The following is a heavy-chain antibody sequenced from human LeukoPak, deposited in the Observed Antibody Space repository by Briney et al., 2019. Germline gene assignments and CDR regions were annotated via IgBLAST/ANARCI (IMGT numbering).Heavy chain of an antibody. CDR1: GFTFSSYA. D-gene: IGHD3-10*01. Sequence: GGSLRLSCAASGFTFSSYAMSWVRQVPGKGLEWVSAISGSGGSTYYADSVKGRFTISRDNSKNTLYLQMNSLRAEDTAVYYCAKADLLLDSELDYWGQGTLVTVSS. CDR2: ISGSGGST. V-gene: IGHV3-23*01. J-gene: IGHJ4*02. CDR3: AKADLLLDSELDY.